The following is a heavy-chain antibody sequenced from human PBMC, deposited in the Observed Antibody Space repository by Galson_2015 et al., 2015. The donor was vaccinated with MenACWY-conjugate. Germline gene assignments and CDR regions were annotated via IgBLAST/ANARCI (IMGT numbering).Heavy chain of an antibody. V-gene: IGHV3-11*05. CDR2: IDSSSSNK. D-gene: IGHD4-11*01. Sequence: SLRLSCAASGFTFSDYYMSWIRQAPGKGLEWISYIDSSSSNKHYADSVKGRFAISKDNAKNSMFLQMNRLTAEDTAVYYCARVDYNANGNVYWGQGTLVTVSS. CDR3: ARVDYNANGNVY. CDR1: GFTFSDYY. J-gene: IGHJ1*01.